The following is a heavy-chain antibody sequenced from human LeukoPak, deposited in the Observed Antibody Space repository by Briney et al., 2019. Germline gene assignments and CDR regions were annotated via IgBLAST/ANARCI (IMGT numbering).Heavy chain of an antibody. V-gene: IGHV3-23*01. CDR3: AKVPDYYDREGYFDY. J-gene: IGHJ4*02. Sequence: PGGSLRLSCAASGFTFSSYAMSWVRQAPGKGLEWVSAISGSGGSTYYADSVKGRFTISRDNSKNTLYLQMISLRAEDTAVYYCAKVPDYYDREGYFDYWGQGTLVTVSS. D-gene: IGHD3-22*01. CDR2: ISGSGGST. CDR1: GFTFSSYA.